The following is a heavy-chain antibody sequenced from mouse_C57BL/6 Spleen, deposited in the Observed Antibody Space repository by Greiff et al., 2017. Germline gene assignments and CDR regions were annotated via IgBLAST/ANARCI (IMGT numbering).Heavy chain of an antibody. Sequence: VQLQQSGPELVKPGASVKIPCKASGYTFTDYNMDWVKQSHGKSLEWIGDINPNNGGTIYNQKFKGKATLTVDKSSSTAYLELRSLTSEDTAVYYCARRSWLLQDYFDYWGQGTTLTVSS. CDR1: GYTFTDYN. D-gene: IGHD2-3*01. CDR2: INPNNGGT. J-gene: IGHJ2*01. CDR3: ARRSWLLQDYFDY. V-gene: IGHV1-18*01.